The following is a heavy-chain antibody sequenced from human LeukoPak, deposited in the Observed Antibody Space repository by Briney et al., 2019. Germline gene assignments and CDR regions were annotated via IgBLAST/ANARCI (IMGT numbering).Heavy chain of an antibody. Sequence: ASVKVSCKASGYSFTTYGISWVRQAPGQGLEWMGWISANNNNTDNVQKLQGRVTMTTDTSISTAYMELSRLRSDDTAVYYCAGSLGYCASNVCYLKYWGQGTLVTVSS. J-gene: IGHJ4*02. CDR1: GYSFTTYG. D-gene: IGHD2-8*01. V-gene: IGHV1-18*01. CDR3: AGSLGYCASNVCYLKY. CDR2: ISANNNNT.